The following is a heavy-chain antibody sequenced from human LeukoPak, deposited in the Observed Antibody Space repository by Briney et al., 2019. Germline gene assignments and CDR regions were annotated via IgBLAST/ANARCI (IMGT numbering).Heavy chain of an antibody. Sequence: SETLSLTCTVSGGSISSSSYYWGWIRQPPGKGLGWIGSIYYSGSTYYNPSLKSRVTISVDTSKNQFSLKLSSVTAADTAVYYCATMDTAMVNYWGQGTLVTVSS. D-gene: IGHD5-18*01. CDR3: ATMDTAMVNY. V-gene: IGHV4-39*01. CDR2: IYYSGST. CDR1: GGSISSSSYY. J-gene: IGHJ4*02.